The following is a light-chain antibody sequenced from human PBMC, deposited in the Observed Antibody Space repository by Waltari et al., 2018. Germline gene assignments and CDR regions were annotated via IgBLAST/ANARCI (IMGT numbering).Light chain of an antibody. J-gene: IGKJ2*03. Sequence: DIQMTQSPSTLSASVGDRVTITCRASQSVSKWLAWYQQRPGKAPNLLIYDASALESGVPSRFSGRGSGTDFTLTISSLQSEDFAVYYCQHYNNRPPYSFGQGTKLDIK. CDR3: QHYNNRPPYS. CDR1: QSVSKW. CDR2: DAS. V-gene: IGKV1-5*01.